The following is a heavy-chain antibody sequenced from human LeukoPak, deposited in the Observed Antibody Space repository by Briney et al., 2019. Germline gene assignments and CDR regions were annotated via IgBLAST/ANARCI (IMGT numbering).Heavy chain of an antibody. Sequence: SVKVSCKXSGGTFSSYAISWVRQAPGQGLEWMGGIIPIFGTANYAQKFQGRVTITTDESTSTAYMELSSLRSEDTAVYYCARVYCSSTSCYRHFDYWGQGTLVTVSS. V-gene: IGHV1-69*05. D-gene: IGHD2-2*01. CDR2: IIPIFGTA. CDR1: GGTFSSYA. J-gene: IGHJ4*02. CDR3: ARVYCSSTSCYRHFDY.